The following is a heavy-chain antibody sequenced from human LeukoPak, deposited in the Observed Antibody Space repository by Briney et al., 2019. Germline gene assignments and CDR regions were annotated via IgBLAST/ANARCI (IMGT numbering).Heavy chain of an antibody. CDR2: VYYSGST. V-gene: IGHV4-59*01. CDR3: AREGGSGTYYDY. Sequence: PSETLSLTCTVSGGSISSYYWSWIRQAPGKGLEWIGSVYYSGSTNYNPSLKSRVTIAVDTSKNQFSLKLISVTAADTAVYYCAREGGSGTYYDYWGQGTLVTVSS. CDR1: GGSISSYY. J-gene: IGHJ4*02. D-gene: IGHD3-10*01.